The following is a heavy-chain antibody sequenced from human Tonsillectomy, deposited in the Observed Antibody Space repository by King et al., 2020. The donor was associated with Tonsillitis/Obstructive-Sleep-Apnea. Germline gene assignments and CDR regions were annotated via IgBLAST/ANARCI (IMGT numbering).Heavy chain of an antibody. D-gene: IGHD4-11*01. CDR2: IYYSGST. CDR1: GGSISSYY. J-gene: IGHJ6*03. Sequence: QLQESGPGLVKPSETLSLTCTVSGGSISSYYWSWIRQPPGKGLEWIGYIYYSGSTNYNPSLKSRVTISVDTSKNQFSPRLSSVTAADTAVYYCARDYGAYSNYYYMDVWGKGTLVTVSS. V-gene: IGHV4-59*01. CDR3: ARDYGAYSNYYYMDV.